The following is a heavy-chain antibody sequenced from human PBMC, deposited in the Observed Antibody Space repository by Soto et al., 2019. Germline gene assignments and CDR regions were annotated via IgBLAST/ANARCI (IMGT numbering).Heavy chain of an antibody. V-gene: IGHV3-30*18. CDR2: ISYDGSNK. Sequence: ESVGGVVQPGRSLRLSCAASGFTFSSYGMHWVRQAPGKGLEWVAVISYDGSNKYYADSVKGRFTISRDNSKNTLYLQMNSLRAEDTAVYYCAKGNDRYYFDYWGQGTLVTVSS. CDR3: AKGNDRYYFDY. CDR1: GFTFSSYG. D-gene: IGHD1-1*01. J-gene: IGHJ4*02.